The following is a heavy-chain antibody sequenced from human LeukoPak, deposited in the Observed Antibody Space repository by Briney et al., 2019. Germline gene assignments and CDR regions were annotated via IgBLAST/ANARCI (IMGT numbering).Heavy chain of an antibody. V-gene: IGHV3-15*01. CDR1: GFTFINAW. D-gene: IGHD3-22*01. J-gene: IGHJ3*02. Sequence: GGSLRLSCAASGFTFINAWMSWVRQSPGKGLEWVARIKNRADGGTTDYAAFVKGRFTISRDDYNSILYLQLYSARADDTAVYYCAKDPNYYDTNAFDTWGQGTMVTVSS. CDR2: IKNRADGGTT. CDR3: AKDPNYYDTNAFDT.